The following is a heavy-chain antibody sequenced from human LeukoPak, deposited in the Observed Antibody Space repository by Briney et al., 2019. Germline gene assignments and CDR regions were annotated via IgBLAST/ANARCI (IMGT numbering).Heavy chain of an antibody. CDR1: GFTFDDYG. V-gene: IGHV3-20*04. J-gene: IGHJ4*02. CDR2: INWNGGST. Sequence: WGSLRLSCAASGFTFDDYGMSGVRQAPGKGLEWVSGINWNGGSTGYADSVKGRFTISRDNAKNSLYLQMNSLRAEDTALYYCARSSVVTAMVHLEYWGQGTLVTVSS. D-gene: IGHD2-21*02. CDR3: ARSSVVTAMVHLEY.